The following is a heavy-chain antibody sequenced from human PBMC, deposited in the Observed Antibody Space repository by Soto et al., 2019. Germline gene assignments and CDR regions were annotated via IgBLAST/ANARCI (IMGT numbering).Heavy chain of an antibody. CDR3: ASSRVATPGYFDY. J-gene: IGHJ4*02. CDR1: GGSISSGDYY. V-gene: IGHV4-30-4*01. CDR2: IYYSGST. Sequence: PSETLSLTCTVSGGSISSGDYYWSWIRQPPGKGLEWIGYIYYSGSTYYNPSLKSRVTISVDTSKNQFSLKLSSVTAADTAVYYCASSRVATPGYFDYWGQGTLVPVSS. D-gene: IGHD3-3*01.